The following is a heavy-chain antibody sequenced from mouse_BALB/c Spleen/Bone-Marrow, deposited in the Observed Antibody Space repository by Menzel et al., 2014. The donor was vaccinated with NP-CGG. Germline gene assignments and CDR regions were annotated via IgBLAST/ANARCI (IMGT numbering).Heavy chain of an antibody. D-gene: IGHD1-1*01. V-gene: IGHV1-9*01. Sequence: QVHVKQSGAELMKPGASVKISRKATGYTFSSYWIEWVKQRPGHGLEWIGEILPGSGSTNYNEKFKGKATFTADTSSNTAYMQLSSLTSEDSAVYYCAREDGLWYFDVWGAGTTVTVSS. CDR2: ILPGSGST. J-gene: IGHJ1*01. CDR3: AREDGLWYFDV. CDR1: GYTFSSYW.